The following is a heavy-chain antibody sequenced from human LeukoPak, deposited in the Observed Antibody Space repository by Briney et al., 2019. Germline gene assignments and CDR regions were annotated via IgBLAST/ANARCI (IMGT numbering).Heavy chain of an antibody. V-gene: IGHV3-43*02. CDR2: ISGDGGSI. J-gene: IGHJ4*02. CDR1: GFTFDDYA. D-gene: IGHD3-10*01. CDR3: AKDAELNYFDY. Sequence: GGSLRLSCAASGFTFDDYAMHWVRQAPGKSLEWVSLISGDGGSIYYADSVKCRFTISRDNSKNSLYLQMNSLRTEDTALYYCAKDAELNYFDYWGQGTLVTVSS.